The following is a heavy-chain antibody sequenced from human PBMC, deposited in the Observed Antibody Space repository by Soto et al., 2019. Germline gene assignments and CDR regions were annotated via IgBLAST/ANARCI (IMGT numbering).Heavy chain of an antibody. Sequence: SETLSLTCAVYGGSFSDYYWNWIRQPPGKGLEWIGEINHSGSTKYNPSLKSRVTISVDTSKNQLSLKLSSVTAADTAVYYCARGPVYYGSGSYLDYWGQGTLVTVSS. CDR3: ARGPVYYGSGSYLDY. D-gene: IGHD3-10*01. CDR2: INHSGST. J-gene: IGHJ4*02. CDR1: GGSFSDYY. V-gene: IGHV4-34*01.